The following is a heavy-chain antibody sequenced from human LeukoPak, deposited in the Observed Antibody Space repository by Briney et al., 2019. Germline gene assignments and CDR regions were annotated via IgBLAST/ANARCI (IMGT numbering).Heavy chain of an antibody. CDR1: GFDFWKYI. J-gene: IGHJ4*02. CDR3: ARGGYNYGCLEY. Sequence: GGSLRLSCAASGFDFWKYIMHWVRQAPGKGLEWVAVIWYDGSKKYYAESVKGRFTISRDNSNKIMSLHMNSLRDEDTAVYYCARGGYNYGCLEYWGLGTLATVSS. D-gene: IGHD5-18*01. CDR2: IWYDGSKK. V-gene: IGHV3-33*01.